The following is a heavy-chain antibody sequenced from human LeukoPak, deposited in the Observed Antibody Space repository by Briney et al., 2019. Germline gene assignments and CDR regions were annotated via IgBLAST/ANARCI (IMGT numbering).Heavy chain of an antibody. D-gene: IGHD3-10*01. Sequence: GASVKVSCKASGGTSSSYAISWVRQAPGQGLEWMGGIIPIFGTANYAQKFQGRVTITADESTSTAYMELSSLRSEDTAVYYCARATYGSGSYYIYAFDIWGQGTMVTVSS. V-gene: IGHV1-69*13. CDR2: IIPIFGTA. CDR3: ARATYGSGSYYIYAFDI. CDR1: GGTSSSYA. J-gene: IGHJ3*02.